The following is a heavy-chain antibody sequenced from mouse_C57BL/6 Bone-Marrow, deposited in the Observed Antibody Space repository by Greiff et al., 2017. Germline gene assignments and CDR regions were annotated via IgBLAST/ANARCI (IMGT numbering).Heavy chain of an antibody. D-gene: IGHD1-1*01. CDR2: INPNNGGT. CDR3: ARGNYYGTPAYFDY. Sequence: EVQLQQSGPELVKPGASVKIPCKASGYTFTDYNMDWVKQSHGKSLEWIGDINPNNGGTIYNQKFKGKATLTVDKSSSTAYMELRSLTSEDTAVYYCARGNYYGTPAYFDYWGQGTTLTVSS. V-gene: IGHV1-18*01. CDR1: GYTFTDYN. J-gene: IGHJ2*01.